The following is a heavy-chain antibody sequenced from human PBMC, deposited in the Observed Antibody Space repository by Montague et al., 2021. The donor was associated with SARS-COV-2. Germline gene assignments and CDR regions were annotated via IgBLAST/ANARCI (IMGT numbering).Heavy chain of an antibody. J-gene: IGHJ6*03. CDR2: INHGGNT. Sequence: SETLSLTCAVRGGSFSGYYWNWIRQPPGKGLELIGEINHGGNTNYNPSLKNRLTISVDTSKNQFSLKLTSVAATDTAVYYCARLRDGVVPSPILGIGPYFNYYYMDVWGKGTTVTVSS. CDR1: GGSFSGYY. V-gene: IGHV4-34*01. D-gene: IGHD2-15*01. CDR3: ARLRDGVVPSPILGIGPYFNYYYMDV.